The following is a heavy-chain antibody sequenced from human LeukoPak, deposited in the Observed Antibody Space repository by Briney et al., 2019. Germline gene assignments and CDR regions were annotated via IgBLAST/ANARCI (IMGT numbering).Heavy chain of an antibody. V-gene: IGHV3-11*06. D-gene: IGHD5-24*01. J-gene: IGHJ4*02. CDR1: GFTFSDYY. CDR3: ARDFAGYNDH. Sequence: GGSLRLSCAASGFTFSDYYVSWIRQAPGKGLEWVSHISSFSNFRSYADSVKGRFTISRDNAKNTLYMQMNSLRAEDTAVYFCARDFAGYNDHWGQGTLVTVSS. CDR2: ISSFSNFR.